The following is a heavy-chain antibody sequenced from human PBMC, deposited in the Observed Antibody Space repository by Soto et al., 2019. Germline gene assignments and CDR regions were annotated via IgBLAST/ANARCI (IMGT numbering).Heavy chain of an antibody. Sequence: GGSLRLSCAASGFTFSSYAMHWVRQAPGKGLEWVAVISYDGSNKYYADSVKGRFTISRDNSKNTLYLQMSSLRAEDTAVYYCARDTGPGHYNPGTYWGQGTLVTVSS. V-gene: IGHV3-30-3*01. CDR3: ARDTGPGHYNPGTY. D-gene: IGHD1-1*01. J-gene: IGHJ4*02. CDR2: ISYDGSNK. CDR1: GFTFSSYA.